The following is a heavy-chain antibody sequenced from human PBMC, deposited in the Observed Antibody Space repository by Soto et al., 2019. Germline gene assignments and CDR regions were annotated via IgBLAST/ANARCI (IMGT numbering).Heavy chain of an antibody. D-gene: IGHD5-12*01. CDR2: ISGSGGST. CDR3: AASDYYYYGMDA. V-gene: IGHV3-23*01. J-gene: IGHJ6*02. CDR1: GFTFSRYA. Sequence: GGSLRLSCAASGFTFSRYAMSWVRQAPGKGLEWVSAISGSGGSTYYADSVKGRFTISRDNSKNTLYLQMNSLRAEDTAVYYCAASDYYYYGMDAWGQGTTVPVSS.